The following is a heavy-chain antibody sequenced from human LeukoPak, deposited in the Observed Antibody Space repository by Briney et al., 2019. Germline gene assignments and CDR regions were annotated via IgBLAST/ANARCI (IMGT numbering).Heavy chain of an antibody. CDR3: VKAGPYCSGDCYQTN. Sequence: GGSLRLSCAASGFTFDDYAMHWVRQAPGKGLEWVSLISGDGGSTNYVDSVKGRFTISRDNSKNSLYLQMNSLRTEDTALYYCVKAGPYCSGDCYQTNWGQGTLVTVSS. D-gene: IGHD2-21*02. V-gene: IGHV3-43*02. CDR2: ISGDGGST. CDR1: GFTFDDYA. J-gene: IGHJ4*02.